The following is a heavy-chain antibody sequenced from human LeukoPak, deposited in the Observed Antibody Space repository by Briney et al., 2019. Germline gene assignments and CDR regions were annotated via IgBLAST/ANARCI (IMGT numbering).Heavy chain of an antibody. V-gene: IGHV1-2*06. D-gene: IGHD3-22*01. CDR2: INPNSGGT. CDR3: ATSTDSTYYSDTSGYYYVDY. J-gene: IGHJ4*02. Sequence: GASVKVSCKASGYTFTGYYMHWVRQAPGQGLEWMGRINPNSGGTNYAQKFQGRVTMTRDTSISTAYMQLSSLRSDDTAVYYCATSTDSTYYSDTSGYYYVDYWGQGTLVTVSS. CDR1: GYTFTGYY.